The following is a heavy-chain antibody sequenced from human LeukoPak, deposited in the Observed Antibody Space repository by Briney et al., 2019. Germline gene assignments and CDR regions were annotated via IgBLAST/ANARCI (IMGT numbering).Heavy chain of an antibody. Sequence: ASVKVSCKAPGYTFTSYAMNWVRQAPGQGLEWMGWINTNTGNPTYAQGFTGRFVFSLDTSVSTAYLQISSLKAEDTAVYYCARGITMVRGVIDWFDPWGQGTLVTVSS. CDR3: ARGITMVRGVIDWFDP. J-gene: IGHJ5*02. V-gene: IGHV7-4-1*02. CDR1: GYTFTSYA. CDR2: INTNTGNP. D-gene: IGHD3-10*01.